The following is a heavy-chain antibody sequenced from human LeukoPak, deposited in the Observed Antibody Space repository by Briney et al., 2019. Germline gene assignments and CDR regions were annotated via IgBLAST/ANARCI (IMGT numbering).Heavy chain of an antibody. CDR2: INHGGKT. J-gene: IGHJ4*02. Sequence: SGTLSLTCAVDGGSLSGYYWTWIRQAPGKGLECIGEINHGGKTTYNPSLKSRVTMSVDTSRNQFSLQLNSVTAADTAQYYCARLSVSSGWTFDCGGQGTLVTVSS. D-gene: IGHD6-25*01. CDR1: GGSLSGYY. V-gene: IGHV4-34*01. CDR3: ARLSVSSGWTFDC.